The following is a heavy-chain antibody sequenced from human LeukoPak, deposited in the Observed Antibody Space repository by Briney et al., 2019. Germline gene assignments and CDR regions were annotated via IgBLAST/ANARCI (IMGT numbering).Heavy chain of an antibody. V-gene: IGHV4-59*08. Sequence: PSETLSLTCTVSGGSISSYYWSWIRQPPGKGLEWIGYIYYSGSTNYNPSLKSRVTISVDTSKNQFSLKLSSVTAADTAVYYCARVLGRGMATLLWGQGTLVTVSS. CDR1: GGSISSYY. CDR3: ARVLGRGMATLL. CDR2: IYYSGST. D-gene: IGHD5-24*01. J-gene: IGHJ4*02.